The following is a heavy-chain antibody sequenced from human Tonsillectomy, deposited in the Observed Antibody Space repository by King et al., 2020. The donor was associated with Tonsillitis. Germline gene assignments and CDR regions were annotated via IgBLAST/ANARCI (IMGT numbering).Heavy chain of an antibody. Sequence: QLVQSGAEVKKPGSSVKVSCKASGGTFSSYAISWVRQAPGQGLEWMGGIIPIFGTANYAQKLQGRVTITADESTSTAYMELSSLRSEDTAVYYCARSPYPCSSTRCYLFDYWGQGTLVTVSS. V-gene: IGHV1-69*12. CDR2: IIPIFGTA. J-gene: IGHJ4*02. D-gene: IGHD2-2*01. CDR3: ARSPYPCSSTRCYLFDY. CDR1: GGTFSSYA.